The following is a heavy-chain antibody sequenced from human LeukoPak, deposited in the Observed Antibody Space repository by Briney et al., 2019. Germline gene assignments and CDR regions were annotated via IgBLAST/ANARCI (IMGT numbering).Heavy chain of an antibody. J-gene: IGHJ4*02. CDR2: IRYDGSNK. Sequence: AGGSLRLSCAASGFTFSSYGMHWVRQAPGKGLEWVAFIRYDGSNKYCADSVKGRFTISRDNSKNTLYLQMNSLRAEDTAVYYCAKDTRWLQFLMDYWGQGSLVTVSS. CDR1: GFTFSSYG. D-gene: IGHD5-24*01. V-gene: IGHV3-30*02. CDR3: AKDTRWLQFLMDY.